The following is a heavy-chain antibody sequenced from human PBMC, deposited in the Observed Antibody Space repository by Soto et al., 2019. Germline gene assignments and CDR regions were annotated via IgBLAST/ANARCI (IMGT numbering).Heavy chain of an antibody. J-gene: IGHJ5*02. Sequence: QVQLVQSGAEVKKPGASVKVSCKASGYTFTSYGITWVRQAPGQGLEWMGWISAYNGNTNYAQKLQGRVTMTTDTATSTASMELRSLRSDDTAVYSRARAPRSSWYAPWGQGTLVTVSS. V-gene: IGHV1-18*01. CDR3: ARAPRSSWYAP. CDR1: GYTFTSYG. D-gene: IGHD6-13*01. CDR2: ISAYNGNT.